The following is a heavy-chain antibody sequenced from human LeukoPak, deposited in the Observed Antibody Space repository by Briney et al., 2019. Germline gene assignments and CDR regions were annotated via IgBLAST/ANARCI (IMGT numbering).Heavy chain of an antibody. CDR3: ARVRVVTASRIDSWFDP. Sequence: GGTLRLSCAASGFTFTSYGISWVRQAPGQGLEWMGWISAYNGNTNYAQKLQGRVTMTTDTSTSTAYMELRSLRSDDTAVYYCARVRVVTASRIDSWFDPWGQGTLVTVSS. V-gene: IGHV1-18*01. D-gene: IGHD2-21*02. CDR2: ISAYNGNT. CDR1: GFTFTSYG. J-gene: IGHJ5*02.